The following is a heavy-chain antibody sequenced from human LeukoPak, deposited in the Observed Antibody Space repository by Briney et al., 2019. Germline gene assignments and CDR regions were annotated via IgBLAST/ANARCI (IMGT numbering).Heavy chain of an antibody. D-gene: IGHD3-22*01. V-gene: IGHV4-59*12. CDR1: GGSISGYY. J-gene: IGHJ4*02. CDR2: LYYMRGA. Sequence: PSETLSLTCTVSGGSISGYYWNWSRQPPGKGVEWIGNLYYMRGAWYKSSLKSRVATSVDTSRNEFSLKLSSVTAADTAVYYCARLTPRKTYYYDSSGYWGYFDYWGQGTLVTVSS. CDR3: ARLTPRKTYYYDSSGYWGYFDY.